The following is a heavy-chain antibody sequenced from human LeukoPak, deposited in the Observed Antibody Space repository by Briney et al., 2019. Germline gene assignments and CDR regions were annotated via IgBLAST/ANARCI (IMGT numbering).Heavy chain of an antibody. V-gene: IGHV4-31*03. D-gene: IGHD1-1*01. CDR1: GVSVSDGRYY. CDR3: ARAAGGSRFYFDY. Sequence: SETLSLTCNVSGVSVSDGRYYWTWIRQHPGKGLEWIGYKYYSGSAKYNPSLKSRLTISIDTSKNQFSLQLSSVTAADTATYYCARAAGGSRFYFDYWGQGTLVTVSS. J-gene: IGHJ4*02. CDR2: KYYSGSA.